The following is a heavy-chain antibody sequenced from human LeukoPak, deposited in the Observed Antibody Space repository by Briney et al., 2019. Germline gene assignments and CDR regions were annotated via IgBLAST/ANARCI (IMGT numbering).Heavy chain of an antibody. J-gene: IGHJ6*03. Sequence: ASVKVSCKASGGTFSSYAISWVRQAPGQGLEWMGGIIPIFGTANYAQKFQGRVTITADESTSTAYMELSSLRSEDTAVYYCARGGFDVYYGSGRHGGYMDVWGKGTTVTISS. CDR1: GGTFSSYA. V-gene: IGHV1-69*13. D-gene: IGHD3-10*01. CDR2: IIPIFGTA. CDR3: ARGGFDVYYGSGRHGGYMDV.